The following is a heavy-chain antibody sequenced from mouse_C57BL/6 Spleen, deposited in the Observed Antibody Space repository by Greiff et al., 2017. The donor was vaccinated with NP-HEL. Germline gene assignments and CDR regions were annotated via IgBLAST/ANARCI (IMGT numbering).Heavy chain of an antibody. CDR1: GYTFTDYY. D-gene: IGHD2-4*01. J-gene: IGHJ1*03. CDR2: INPNNGGT. V-gene: IGHV1-26*01. CDR3: ARRHYDYDAWYFDV. Sequence: VQLQQSGPELVKPGASVKISCKASGYTFTDYYMNWVKQSHGKSLEWIGDINPNNGGTSYNQKFKGKATLTVDKSSSTAYMELRSLTSEDSAVYYCARRHYDYDAWYFDVWGTGTTVTVSS.